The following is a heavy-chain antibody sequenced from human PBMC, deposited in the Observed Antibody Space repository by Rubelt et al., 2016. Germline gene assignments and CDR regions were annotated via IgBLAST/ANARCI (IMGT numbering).Heavy chain of an antibody. J-gene: IGHJ4*02. CDR2: IYYSGST. Sequence: QLQLQESGPGLVKPSETLSLTCTVSGGSISSSSYYWGWIRQPPGKGLEWIGSIYYSGSTYYNPSLKSRVTISVDTSKNQFSRKRSAVTAADTAVYYCARDPRAGTTSFDYWGQGTLVTVSS. V-gene: IGHV4-39*07. CDR3: ARDPRAGTTSFDY. D-gene: IGHD1-7*01. CDR1: GGSISSSSYY.